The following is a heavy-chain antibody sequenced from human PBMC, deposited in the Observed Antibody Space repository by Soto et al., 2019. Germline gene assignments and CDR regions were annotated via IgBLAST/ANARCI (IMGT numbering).Heavy chain of an antibody. CDR1: GSSVTNSSYY. CDR2: VYYRGRS. D-gene: IGHD1-20*01. CDR3: VSQRPTVITQGYFDY. J-gene: IGHJ4*02. V-gene: IGHV4-39*01. Sequence: ASETLSLTCTVSGSSVTNSSYYWVWIRQSPGKGLEWIGSVYYRGRSYSKSSVKSRVTISVDTSKNQFSLNLNSVTASDTAVYFCVSQRPTVITQGYFDYWGPGALVTVS.